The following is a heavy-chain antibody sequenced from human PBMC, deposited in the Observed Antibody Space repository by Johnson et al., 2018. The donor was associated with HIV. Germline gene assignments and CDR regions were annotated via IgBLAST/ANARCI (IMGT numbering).Heavy chain of an antibody. D-gene: IGHD4-17*01. CDR3: ARDGGNDYGDYVGGGALDI. J-gene: IGHJ3*02. CDR1: GFTVNGNY. Sequence: VQLVESGGGLVQPGRSLRLSCAASGFTVNGNYMSWVRQAPGKGLEWVSVIYSGDTTYYADSVKGRFTIPRDTSKNTLSRQMNSLRPEDTAVYYCARDGGNDYGDYVGGGALDIWGQGTMVTVSS. CDR2: IYSGDTT. V-gene: IGHV3-66*02.